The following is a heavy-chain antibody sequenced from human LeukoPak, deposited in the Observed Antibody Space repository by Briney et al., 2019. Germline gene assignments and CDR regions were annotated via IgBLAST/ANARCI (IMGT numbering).Heavy chain of an antibody. Sequence: GGSLRLSCAASGFTFSTYAMHWVRQAPGKGLEWVAVISYDGSNKYYADSVKGRFTISRDSSKNTLYLQMNSLRAEDTAVFYCARSPGYYDSSGYYDFWGQGTLVTASS. CDR1: GFTFSTYA. J-gene: IGHJ4*02. CDR2: ISYDGSNK. D-gene: IGHD3-22*01. CDR3: ARSPGYYDSSGYYDF. V-gene: IGHV3-30-3*01.